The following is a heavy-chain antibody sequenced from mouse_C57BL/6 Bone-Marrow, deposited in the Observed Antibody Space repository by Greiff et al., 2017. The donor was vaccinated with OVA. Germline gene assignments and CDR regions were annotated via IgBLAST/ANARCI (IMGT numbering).Heavy chain of an antibody. J-gene: IGHJ4*01. V-gene: IGHV1-15*01. Sequence: VQLQQSGAELVRPGASVTLSCKASGYTFTDYEMHWVKQTPVHGLEWIGAIDPETGGTAYNQKFKGKAILTADKSSSTAYMELRSLTSEDSAVYYCPNYIYYAYCAMDYWGQGTSVTVSS. CDR2: IDPETGGT. CDR1: GYTFTDYE. D-gene: IGHD2-1*01. CDR3: PNYIYYAYCAMDY.